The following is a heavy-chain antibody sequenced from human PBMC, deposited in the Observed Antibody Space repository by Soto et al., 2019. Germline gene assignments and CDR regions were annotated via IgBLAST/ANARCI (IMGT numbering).Heavy chain of an antibody. Sequence: EVQLVESGGGLVKPGGSLRLSCAASGFTFSNAWMSWVRQAPGKGLEWVGRIKSKTDGGTTDYAAPVKGRFTISRDDSXYTLYLQMNSLKTEDTAVYYCTTGVGRFGAYYGMDVWGQGTTVTVSS. V-gene: IGHV3-15*01. CDR2: IKSKTDGGTT. CDR3: TTGVGRFGAYYGMDV. D-gene: IGHD3-10*01. J-gene: IGHJ6*02. CDR1: GFTFSNAW.